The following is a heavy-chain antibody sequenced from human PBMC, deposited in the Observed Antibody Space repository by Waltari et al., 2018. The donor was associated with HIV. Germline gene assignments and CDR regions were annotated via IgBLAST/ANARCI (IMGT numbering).Heavy chain of an antibody. D-gene: IGHD3-22*01. J-gene: IGHJ3*01. Sequence: AESGGGVAQPGESRKLSCRGSGFNFGNYWMSWVRQPPGKGKEWHDNVKEDGTEEYYLESIKGRFTIYRENDKSTMYLQMDNLRVDDTAMYHCTRGAIYSSGPFDAFDVWGPGTSVVVSS. CDR3: TRGAIYSSGPFDAFDV. CDR1: GFNFGNYW. CDR2: VKEDGTEE. V-gene: IGHV3-7*03.